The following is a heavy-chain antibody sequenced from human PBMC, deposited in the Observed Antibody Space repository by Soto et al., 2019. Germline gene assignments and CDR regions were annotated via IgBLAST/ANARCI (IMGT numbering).Heavy chain of an antibody. CDR2: ISGSGGST. J-gene: IGHJ3*02. CDR3: AHHFNYCGGDGYFGAFDI. V-gene: IGHV3-23*01. D-gene: IGHD2-21*02. Sequence: EVQLLESGGGLVQPGGSLRLSCAASGFTFSSYAMSWVRQAPGKGLEWVSAISGSGGSTYYADSVKGRFTISRDNSKNTLYLQMNSLRAEDTAVYYCAHHFNYCGGDGYFGAFDIGGQGTMVTVSS. CDR1: GFTFSSYA.